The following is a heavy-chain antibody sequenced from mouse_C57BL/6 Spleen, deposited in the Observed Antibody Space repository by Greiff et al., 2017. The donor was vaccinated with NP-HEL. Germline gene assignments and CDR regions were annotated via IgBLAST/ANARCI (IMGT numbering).Heavy chain of an antibody. CDR1: GYTFTSYW. J-gene: IGHJ4*01. CDR3: ARTYYYGSSYENAMDY. CDR2: INPSSGYT. D-gene: IGHD1-1*01. Sequence: VQLQQSGAELVKPGASVKLSCKASGYTFTSYWMHWVTQRPGQGLEWIGYINPSSGYTNYNQKFKDKATLTADKSSSTAYMQLSSLTYEDTAVYYGARTYYYGSSYENAMDYWGQGTSVTVSS. V-gene: IGHV1-7*01.